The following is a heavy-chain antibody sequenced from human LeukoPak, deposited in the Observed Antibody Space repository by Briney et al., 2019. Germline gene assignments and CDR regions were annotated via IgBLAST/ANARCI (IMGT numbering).Heavy chain of an antibody. V-gene: IGHV3-33*06. CDR2: KWYDGSNK. CDR3: AKDLGDIVATLDY. CDR1: GFTFSSYG. J-gene: IGHJ4*02. Sequence: GRSLRLSCAASGFTFSSYGMHWVRQAPGKGLEWVAVKWYDGSNKYYADSVKGRFTISRDNSKNTLYLQMNSLRAEDTAVYYCAKDLGDIVATLDYWGQGTLVTVSS. D-gene: IGHD5-12*01.